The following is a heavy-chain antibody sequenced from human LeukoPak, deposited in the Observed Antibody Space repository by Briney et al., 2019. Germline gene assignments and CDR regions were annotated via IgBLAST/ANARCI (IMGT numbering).Heavy chain of an antibody. CDR1: GFTFDDYA. D-gene: IGHD6-19*01. V-gene: IGHV3-9*03. Sequence: GGSLRLSCAASGFTFDDYAMHWVRQAPGKGLEWVSGISWNSGSIGYADSVKGRFTISRDNAKNSLYPQMNSLRAEDMALYYCAKGGGYSSGWPVDYWGQGTLVTVSS. J-gene: IGHJ4*02. CDR3: AKGGGYSSGWPVDY. CDR2: ISWNSGSI.